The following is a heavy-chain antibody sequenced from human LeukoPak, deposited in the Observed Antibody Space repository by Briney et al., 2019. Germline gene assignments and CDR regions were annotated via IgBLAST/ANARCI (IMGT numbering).Heavy chain of an antibody. D-gene: IGHD3-3*01. CDR1: GGTFSSYA. J-gene: IGHJ4*02. Sequence: SVKVSYKASGGTFSSYAISWVRQAPGQGLEWMGGIIPIFGTANYAQKFQGRVTITTDESTSTAYMELSSLRSEDTAVYYCARNEGYDFWSGYSSFDYWGQGTLVTVSS. CDR3: ARNEGYDFWSGYSSFDY. CDR2: IIPIFGTA. V-gene: IGHV1-69*05.